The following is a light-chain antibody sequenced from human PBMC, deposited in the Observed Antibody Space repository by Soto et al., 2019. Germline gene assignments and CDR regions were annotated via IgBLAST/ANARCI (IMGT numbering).Light chain of an antibody. CDR2: AAS. Sequence: DIQMTQSPSSLSASVGDRVTITCRASQGIRSDLGWHQQKPGKAPKRLIYAASSLQSGVPSRFSGSGSGTEFTLTISSLQPEDFATYYCLQHNSYPLTFGGGTKVEIK. V-gene: IGKV1-17*01. J-gene: IGKJ4*01. CDR1: QGIRSD. CDR3: LQHNSYPLT.